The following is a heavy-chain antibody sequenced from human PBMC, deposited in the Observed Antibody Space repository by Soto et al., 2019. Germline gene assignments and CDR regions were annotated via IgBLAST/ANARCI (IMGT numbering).Heavy chain of an antibody. J-gene: IGHJ4*02. CDR3: ARARGGYGDYYFDY. CDR2: IGTAGDT. CDR1: GFTFSSYD. Sequence: GGSLRLSCAASGFTFSSYDMHWVRQATGKGLEWVSAIGTAGDTYYPGSVKGRFTISRENAKNSLYLQMNSLRAGDTAVYYCARARGGYGDYYFDYWGQGTLVTVSS. V-gene: IGHV3-13*01. D-gene: IGHD4-17*01.